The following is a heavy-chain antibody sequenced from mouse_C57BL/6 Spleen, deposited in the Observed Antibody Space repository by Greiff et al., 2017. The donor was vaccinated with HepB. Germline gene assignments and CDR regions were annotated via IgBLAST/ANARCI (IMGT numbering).Heavy chain of an antibody. CDR1: GFTFSSYA. Sequence: EVQGVESGGGLVKPGGSLKLSCAASGFTFSSYAMSWVRQTPEKRLEWVATISDGGSYTYYPDNVKGRFTIARDKANNNLYLQMRHLKSEDTAVYYCARDYCGSSYGYFDVWGTGTTVTVSS. CDR2: ISDGGSYT. V-gene: IGHV5-4*01. D-gene: IGHD1-1*01. J-gene: IGHJ1*03. CDR3: ARDYCGSSYGYFDV.